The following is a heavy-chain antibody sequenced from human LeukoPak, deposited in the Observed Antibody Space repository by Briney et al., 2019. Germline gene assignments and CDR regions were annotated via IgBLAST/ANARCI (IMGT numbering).Heavy chain of an antibody. CDR2: IYYSGST. CDR3: ARDRGRQLGYDAFDI. V-gene: IGHV4-59*01. Sequence: SETLSLTCTVSGGSISSYYWSWIRQPPGKGLEWIGYIYYSGSTNYNPSLKSRVTISVDTSKNQFSLKLSSVTAADTAVYYCARDRGRQLGYDAFDIWGQGTMVTVSS. CDR1: GGSISSYY. D-gene: IGHD6-6*01. J-gene: IGHJ3*02.